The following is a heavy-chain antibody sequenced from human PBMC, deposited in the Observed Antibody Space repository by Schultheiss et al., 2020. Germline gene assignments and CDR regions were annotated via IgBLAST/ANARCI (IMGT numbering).Heavy chain of an antibody. Sequence: ASVKVSCKAYGYSFTTYALNWVRQAPGQGLEWMGRINPNSGGTNYAQKFQGRVTMTRDTSISTAYMELSRLRSDDTAVYYCARDFGSSWGRYGDRGGYFDYWGQGTLVTVSS. J-gene: IGHJ4*02. V-gene: IGHV1-2*06. CDR3: ARDFGSSWGRYGDRGGYFDY. CDR2: INPNSGGT. D-gene: IGHD6-13*01. CDR1: GYSFTTYA.